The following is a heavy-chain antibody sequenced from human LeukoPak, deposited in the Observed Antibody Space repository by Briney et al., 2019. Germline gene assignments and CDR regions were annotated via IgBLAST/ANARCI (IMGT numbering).Heavy chain of an antibody. CDR2: IIGSGDTT. Sequence: GGSLRFSCAVSGFTFSSYAMGWVRQAPGKGLEWVSTIIGSGDTTYYADSVKGRFTISRDNSKNTLHLQMNSLRAEDTAVYYCAKVAGVGWNGGVVERNFDYWGQGTLVTVSS. J-gene: IGHJ4*02. D-gene: IGHD2-15*01. CDR3: AKVAGVGWNGGVVERNFDY. V-gene: IGHV3-23*01. CDR1: GFTFSSYA.